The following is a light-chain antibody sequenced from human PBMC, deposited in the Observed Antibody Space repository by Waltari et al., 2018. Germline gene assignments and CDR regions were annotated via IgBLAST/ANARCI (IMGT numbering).Light chain of an antibody. CDR1: SSDVGGYNS. CDR2: DVS. J-gene: IGLJ2*01. V-gene: IGLV2-11*01. Sequence: QSALTQPRSVSGSPGQSVTISCTGTSSDVGGYNSVSWYQQDPGKAPKLLIFDVSERPSGVSDRCSGSKSGNTASLTISGLQAEDEADYHCCSFAAGNTVIFGGGTKLTVV. CDR3: CSFAAGNTVI.